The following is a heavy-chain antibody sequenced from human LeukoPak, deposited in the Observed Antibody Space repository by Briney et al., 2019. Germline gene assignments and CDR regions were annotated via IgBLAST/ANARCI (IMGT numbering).Heavy chain of an antibody. D-gene: IGHD6-19*01. CDR2: IYYSGST. V-gene: IGHV4-59*01. J-gene: IGHJ4*02. CDR1: GGSISSYY. Sequence: PSETLSLTCTVSGGSISSYYWSWIRQPPGKGLEWIGYIYYSGSTNYNPSLKSRVTISVDTSKNQFSLKLSSVTAADTAVYYCASTPRGAVAGTLGYWGQGTLVTVSS. CDR3: ASTPRGAVAGTLGY.